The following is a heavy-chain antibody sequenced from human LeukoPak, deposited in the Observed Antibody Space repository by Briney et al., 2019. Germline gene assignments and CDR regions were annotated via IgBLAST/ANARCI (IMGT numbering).Heavy chain of an antibody. D-gene: IGHD1-1*01. CDR1: GFTFSSYT. CDR2: ISSSSNYI. V-gene: IGHV3-21*01. CDR3: ARVGTRAD. Sequence: GGSLRLSCAASGFTFSSYTMNWVRQAPGKGLEWVSSISSSSNYIHYADSLKGRFTISRDNANNSLYLQMNSLRAEDTAVYYCARVGTRADWGQGTLVTVS. J-gene: IGHJ4*02.